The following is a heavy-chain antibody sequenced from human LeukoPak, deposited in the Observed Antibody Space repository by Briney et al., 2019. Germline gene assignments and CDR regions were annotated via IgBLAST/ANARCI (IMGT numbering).Heavy chain of an antibody. CDR2: IYYSGST. Sequence: PSETLSLTCTVSGGSISSYYWSWIRQPPGKGLEWIGYIYYSGSTNYNPSLKSRVTISVDTSKNQFSLKLSSVTAADTAVYYCARVRYSGSYWVPDAFDIWGQGTMVTVSS. J-gene: IGHJ3*02. CDR1: GGSISSYY. D-gene: IGHD1-26*01. V-gene: IGHV4-59*01. CDR3: ARVRYSGSYWVPDAFDI.